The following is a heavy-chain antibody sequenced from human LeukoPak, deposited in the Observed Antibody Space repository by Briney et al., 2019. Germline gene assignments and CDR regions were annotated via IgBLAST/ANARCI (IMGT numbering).Heavy chain of an antibody. CDR2: INAGNGNT. CDR1: GYTFTSYA. D-gene: IGHD4-17*01. V-gene: IGHV1-3*01. Sequence: ASVKVSCKASGYTFTSYAMHWVRQAPGQRLEWTGWINAGNGNTKYSQKFQGRVTITRDTSASTAYMELSSLRSEDTAVYYCARDIATVRGYYFDHWGQGTLVTVSS. J-gene: IGHJ4*02. CDR3: ARDIATVRGYYFDH.